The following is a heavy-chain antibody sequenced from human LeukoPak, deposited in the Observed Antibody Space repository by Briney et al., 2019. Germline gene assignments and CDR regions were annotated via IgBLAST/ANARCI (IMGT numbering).Heavy chain of an antibody. J-gene: IGHJ3*02. Sequence: PGGSLRLSCAASGFTFSSYAMSWVRQAPGKGLEWVSAISGSGGSTYYADSVKGRFTIARDNSKNTMYLQMNSLRAEDTAVYYCAKDLTIVRRANHKDAFDIWGQGTMVTVSS. CDR3: AKDLTIVRRANHKDAFDI. D-gene: IGHD3-10*01. CDR1: GFTFSSYA. V-gene: IGHV3-23*01. CDR2: ISGSGGST.